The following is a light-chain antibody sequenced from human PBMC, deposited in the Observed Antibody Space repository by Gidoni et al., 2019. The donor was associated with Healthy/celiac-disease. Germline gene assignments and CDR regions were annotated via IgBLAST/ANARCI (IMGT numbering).Light chain of an antibody. CDR1: QGICNY. Sequence: DIQMTQSPSSLSASVGDRVTITCRASQGICNYLAWSQQKPGKVPKLLIYAASTLQSGVPSRFSGSGSGTDFTLTISSLQPEDVATYYCQKYNSAPRTFGQGTKVEIK. V-gene: IGKV1-27*01. J-gene: IGKJ1*01. CDR2: AAS. CDR3: QKYNSAPRT.